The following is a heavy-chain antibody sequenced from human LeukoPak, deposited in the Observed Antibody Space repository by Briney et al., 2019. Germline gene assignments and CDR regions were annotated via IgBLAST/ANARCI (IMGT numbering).Heavy chain of an antibody. V-gene: IGHV4-34*01. CDR3: ARMSTSGPFFDY. Sequence: SETLALICAVYGGSFSGYYWSWIRQPPGKGLEWIGEINHSGSTNYNPSLKSRVTISVDTSKNQFSLKLNSVTAADTAVYFCARMSTSGPFFDYWGQGTLVTVSS. CDR2: INHSGST. CDR1: GGSFSGYY. D-gene: IGHD5/OR15-5a*01. J-gene: IGHJ4*02.